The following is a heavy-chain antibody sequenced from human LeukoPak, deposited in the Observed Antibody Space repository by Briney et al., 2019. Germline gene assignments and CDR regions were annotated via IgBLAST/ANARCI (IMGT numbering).Heavy chain of an antibody. CDR1: GYTFTDYY. V-gene: IGHV1-2*02. CDR3: AREDSGWYVDY. CDR2: INPNSAGT. D-gene: IGHD6-19*01. J-gene: IGHJ4*02. Sequence: ASVKVSCKASGYTFTDYYMHWVRQAPGQGLEWMGWINPNSAGTNYAQKLEGRVTMTRDTSISTAYMELSRLRSDDTAVYYCAREDSGWYVDYWGQGTLVTVSS.